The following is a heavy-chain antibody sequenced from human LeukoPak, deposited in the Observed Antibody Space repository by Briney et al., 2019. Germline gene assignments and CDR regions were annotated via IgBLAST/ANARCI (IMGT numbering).Heavy chain of an antibody. J-gene: IGHJ6*03. CDR3: ARDKAEYGSGSYYPDYYYYYMDV. D-gene: IGHD3-10*01. CDR2: IIPIFGTA. Sequence: GSSVKVSCKASGGTFSSYAISWVRQAPGQGLEWMGGIIPIFGTANYAQKFQGRVTITTDESTSTAYVELSRLRSEDTAVYYCARDKAEYGSGSYYPDYYYYYMDVWGKGTTVTVSS. CDR1: GGTFSSYA. V-gene: IGHV1-69*05.